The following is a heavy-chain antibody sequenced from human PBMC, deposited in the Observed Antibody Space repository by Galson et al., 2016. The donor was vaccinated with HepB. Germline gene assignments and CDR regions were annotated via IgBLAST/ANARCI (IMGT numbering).Heavy chain of an antibody. CDR1: GYTFSSFG. V-gene: IGHV1-18*01. Sequence: SVKVSCKASGYTFSSFGIAWVRQAPGQGLEWMGWINPNNGNTNYAQKFQGRVTMTTDTSTSTAYMEVTSLRSDDTALYFCARERGEWDFFDYWGQGILVTVSS. J-gene: IGHJ4*02. CDR2: INPNNGNT. D-gene: IGHD3-16*01. CDR3: ARERGEWDFFDY.